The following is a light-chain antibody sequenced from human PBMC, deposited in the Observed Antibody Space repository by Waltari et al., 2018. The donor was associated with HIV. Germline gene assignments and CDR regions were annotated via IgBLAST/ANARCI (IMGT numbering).Light chain of an antibody. CDR2: DVN. Sequence: QSALTQPHSVSGSPGQSLTISCAGTSSYVDTFVSWYPQHPSEAPQVIIYDVNNRPSCVPDRFSGSKSCNTAFLTISGLQAEDEAEYHCCSHAGNFIFAFGTGTKVTVL. V-gene: IGLV2-11*01. CDR1: SSYVDTF. J-gene: IGLJ1*01. CDR3: CSHAGNFIFA.